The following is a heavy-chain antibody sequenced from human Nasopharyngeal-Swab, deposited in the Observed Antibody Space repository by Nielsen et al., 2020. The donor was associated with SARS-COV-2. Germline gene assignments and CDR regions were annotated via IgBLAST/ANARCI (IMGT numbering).Heavy chain of an antibody. CDR3: AGGMRESSSSPYYYYYGMDV. CDR2: IWYDGSNK. V-gene: IGHV3-33*08. D-gene: IGHD6-6*01. J-gene: IGHJ6*02. Sequence: GGPLRLSCAASGFTFSSFGMHWVRQAPGKGLEWVAVIWYDGSNKYYTDSVKGRFTISRDNSKNTLYLQMNSLRAEDTAVYYCAGGMRESSSSPYYYYYGMDVWGQGTTVTVSS. CDR1: GFTFSSFG.